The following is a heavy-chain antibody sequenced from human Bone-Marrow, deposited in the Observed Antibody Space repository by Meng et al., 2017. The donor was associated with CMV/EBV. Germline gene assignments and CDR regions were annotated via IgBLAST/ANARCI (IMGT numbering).Heavy chain of an antibody. Sequence: ASVKVSCKASGGTFTSSSLMWVRQAPGQGLEWMGGISAYNGNTNYAQKLQGRVTMTTDTSTSTAYMELRSLRSDDTAVYYCVRDGIYSTDFDAFDLWGQGTLVTFSS. V-gene: IGHV1-18*01. J-gene: IGHJ3*01. CDR1: GGTFTSSS. D-gene: IGHD2-2*01. CDR2: ISAYNGNT. CDR3: VRDGIYSTDFDAFDL.